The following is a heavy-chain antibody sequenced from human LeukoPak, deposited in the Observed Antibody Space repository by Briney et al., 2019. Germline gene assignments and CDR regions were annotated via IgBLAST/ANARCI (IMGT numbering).Heavy chain of an antibody. CDR1: GFTFSSYW. D-gene: IGHD3-16*01. V-gene: IGHV3-74*01. CDR2: ISSDGSST. J-gene: IGHJ4*02. Sequence: GGSLRLSCAASGFTFSSYWMHWVRQAPGRGLVWVSRISSDGSSTIYADSVKGRFTISRDTAKNKLYLQMNSLRAEDTAVYYCARDWGGYGPTSHDYWGQGTLVTVSS. CDR3: ARDWGGYGPTSHDY.